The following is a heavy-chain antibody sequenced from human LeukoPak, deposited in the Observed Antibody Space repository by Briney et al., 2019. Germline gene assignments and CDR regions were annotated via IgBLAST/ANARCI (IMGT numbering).Heavy chain of an antibody. Sequence: QPGGSLRLSCAASGFSFSYFWMHWVRQAPGKGLVWVSRINRDGSGTSYADSVKGRFTISRDNAKNTLSLRMNGLRAEDTAVYYCTRELEYRGSPDDAFDIWGQGTMVTVSS. D-gene: IGHD1-26*01. CDR1: GFSFSYFW. CDR3: TRELEYRGSPDDAFDI. V-gene: IGHV3-74*01. J-gene: IGHJ3*02. CDR2: INRDGSGT.